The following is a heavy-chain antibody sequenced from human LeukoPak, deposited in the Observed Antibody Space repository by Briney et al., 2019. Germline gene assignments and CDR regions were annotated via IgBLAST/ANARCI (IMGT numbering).Heavy chain of an antibody. D-gene: IGHD5-18*01. CDR1: GGSFSGYY. CDR3: AGRGYSYGRLFDY. V-gene: IGHV4-34*01. Sequence: PSETLSLTCAVYGGSFSGYYWSWIRQPSGKGLEWIGEINHSGSTNYNPSLKSRVTISVDTSKNQFSLKLSSVTAADTAVYYCAGRGYSYGRLFDYWGQGTLVTVSS. CDR2: INHSGST. J-gene: IGHJ4*02.